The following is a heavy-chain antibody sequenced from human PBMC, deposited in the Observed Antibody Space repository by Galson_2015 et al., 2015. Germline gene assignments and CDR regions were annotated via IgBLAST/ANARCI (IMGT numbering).Heavy chain of an antibody. Sequence: SLRLSCAASGFTFSSYSMNWVRQAPGKGLEWVSYISSSSSTIYYADSVKGRFTISRDNAKNSLYLQMNSLRDEDTAVYYCARGQGYSSSWYHLDYWGQGTLGTVSS. CDR2: ISSSSSTI. J-gene: IGHJ4*02. V-gene: IGHV3-48*02. D-gene: IGHD6-13*01. CDR3: ARGQGYSSSWYHLDY. CDR1: GFTFSSYS.